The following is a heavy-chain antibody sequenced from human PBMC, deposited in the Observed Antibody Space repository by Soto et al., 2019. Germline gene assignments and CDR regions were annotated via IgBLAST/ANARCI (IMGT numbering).Heavy chain of an antibody. J-gene: IGHJ4*02. Sequence: GESLKISCKGSGYSFTSYWIGWVRQMPGKGLEWMGIIYPGDSDTRYSPSFQGQVTISADKSISTAYLQWSTLKASDTAMYYCAGRYCSGGSCYHDDYWGQGTLVTGSS. D-gene: IGHD2-15*01. V-gene: IGHV5-51*01. CDR1: GYSFTSYW. CDR2: IYPGDSDT. CDR3: AGRYCSGGSCYHDDY.